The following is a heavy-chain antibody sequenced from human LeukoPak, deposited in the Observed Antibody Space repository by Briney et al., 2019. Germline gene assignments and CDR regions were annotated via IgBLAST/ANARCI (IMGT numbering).Heavy chain of an antibody. D-gene: IGHD1-26*01. J-gene: IGHJ4*02. Sequence: SVKVSCNASGGTFSSYAISWVRQAPGQGLEWMGGIIPIFGTANYAQKFQGRVTITADESTSTAYMELSSLRSEDTAVYYCARDRVFSGSYLVFFDYWGQGTLVTVSS. CDR3: ARDRVFSGSYLVFFDY. CDR1: GGTFSSYA. CDR2: IIPIFGTA. V-gene: IGHV1-69*13.